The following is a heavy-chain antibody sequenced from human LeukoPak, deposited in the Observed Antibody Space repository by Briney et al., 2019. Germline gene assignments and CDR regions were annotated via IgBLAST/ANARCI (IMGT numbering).Heavy chain of an antibody. CDR1: GGTFSSYA. Sequence: GASVKVSCKASGGTFSSYAISWVRQAPGQGLEWMGRIIPILGIANYAQKFQGRVTITADKSTSTAYMELSSLRSEDTAVYYCARDRAQDYYDSSGYYGPFDYWGQGTLVTVSS. J-gene: IGHJ4*02. V-gene: IGHV1-69*04. D-gene: IGHD3-22*01. CDR2: IIPILGIA. CDR3: ARDRAQDYYDSSGYYGPFDY.